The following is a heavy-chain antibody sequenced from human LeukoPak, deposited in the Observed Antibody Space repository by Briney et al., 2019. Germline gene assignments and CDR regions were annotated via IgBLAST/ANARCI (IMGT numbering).Heavy chain of an antibody. D-gene: IGHD3-22*01. J-gene: IGHJ4*02. CDR2: IYYSGSA. CDR3: AKRDDSGGNLVDL. Sequence: SETLSLTCTVSGGSIRSGSHYWAWIRPPPGKGLEWIGSIYYSGSAYYNPSLENRVTISIDTSKNHFSLKLSSLSAADTSVYYCAKRDDSGGNLVDLWGQGTLVTVS. CDR1: GGSIRSGSHY. V-gene: IGHV4-39*02.